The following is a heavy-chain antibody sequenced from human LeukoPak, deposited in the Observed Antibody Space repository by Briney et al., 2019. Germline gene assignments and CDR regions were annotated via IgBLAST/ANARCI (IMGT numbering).Heavy chain of an antibody. V-gene: IGHV3-48*03. CDR1: GFTFSSYE. D-gene: IGHD6-19*01. CDR3: ARDPERLVPGGVDY. CDR2: ISSSGSTI. Sequence: GGSLRLSCAASGFTFSSYEMNWVRQAPGKGLEWVSYISSSGSTIYYADSVKGRFTISRDNAKNSLYLQMNSLRPEDTAVYYCARDPERLVPGGVDYWGQGTLVTVSS. J-gene: IGHJ4*02.